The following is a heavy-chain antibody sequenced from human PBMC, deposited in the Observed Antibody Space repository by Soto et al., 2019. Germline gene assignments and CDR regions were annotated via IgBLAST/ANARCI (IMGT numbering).Heavy chain of an antibody. CDR3: ARDLPGG. Sequence: EVQLVESGGGLVQPGGSLRLSCAASGFTLSSIWMHWVRQAPGKGLLWVSRINTDGSSTSYADSAKGRFTISRDNTKNTLYLQMNSLRAEDTAVYYCARDLPGGWGQGTMVTVSS. J-gene: IGHJ3*01. CDR2: INTDGSST. CDR1: GFTLSSIW. V-gene: IGHV3-74*01.